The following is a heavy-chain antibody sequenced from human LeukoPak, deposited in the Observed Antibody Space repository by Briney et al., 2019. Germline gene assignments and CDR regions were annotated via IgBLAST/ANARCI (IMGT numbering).Heavy chain of an antibody. Sequence: GASVKVSCKVSGYTLTELSMHWVRQAPGKGLEWMGGFDPEDGETIYAQKFQGRVTMTEDTSTDTAYMELSSLRSEDTAVYYCATYSNYVHYYYYGMDVRGQGTTVTVSS. V-gene: IGHV1-24*01. CDR1: GYTLTELS. CDR3: ATYSNYVHYYYYGMDV. J-gene: IGHJ6*02. CDR2: FDPEDGET. D-gene: IGHD4-11*01.